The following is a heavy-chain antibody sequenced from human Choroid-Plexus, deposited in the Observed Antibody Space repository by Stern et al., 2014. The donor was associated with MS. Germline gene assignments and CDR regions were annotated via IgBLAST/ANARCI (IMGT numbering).Heavy chain of an antibody. CDR3: AEGGGGLTYFFEY. J-gene: IGHJ4*02. V-gene: IGHV3-30*03. Sequence: QVQLVQSGGGVVQPGRPLRLSCAASGFTFSIFGMHWVRQAPGKGLEWVAVISYDGNKKYYADSVKGRFTISRDNSKNTLYMQMNSLRAEDTAVYYCAEGGGGLTYFFEYWGQGSLVTVSS. CDR2: ISYDGNKK. D-gene: IGHD3-16*01. CDR1: GFTFSIFG.